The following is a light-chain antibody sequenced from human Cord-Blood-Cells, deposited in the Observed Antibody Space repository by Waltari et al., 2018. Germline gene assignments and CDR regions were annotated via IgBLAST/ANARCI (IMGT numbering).Light chain of an antibody. J-gene: IGLJ3*02. CDR2: LNSDGSH. Sequence: QLVLTQSPSASASLGAPVKLTCTLSSGHSSYAIAWPQQQPEKGPRYLMKLNSDGSHSKGDGIPDRFSGSSSGAERYLTISSLQSEDEADYYCQTWGTGIRGVFGGGTKLTVL. CDR3: QTWGTGIRGV. V-gene: IGLV4-69*01. CDR1: SGHSSYA.